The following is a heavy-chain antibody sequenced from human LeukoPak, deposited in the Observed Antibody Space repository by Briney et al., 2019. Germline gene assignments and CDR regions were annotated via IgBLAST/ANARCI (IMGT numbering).Heavy chain of an antibody. J-gene: IGHJ4*02. Sequence: GASVKVSCKASGYTFTSYYMHWVRQAPGQGLEWMGIINPSGGSTSYAQKFQGRVTMTRDTSTSTVYMELSSLRSEDTAVYYCARDQRGQQWLVWAPDYWGQGTLVTVSP. V-gene: IGHV1-46*01. CDR3: ARDQRGQQWLVWAPDY. D-gene: IGHD6-19*01. CDR1: GYTFTSYY. CDR2: INPSGGST.